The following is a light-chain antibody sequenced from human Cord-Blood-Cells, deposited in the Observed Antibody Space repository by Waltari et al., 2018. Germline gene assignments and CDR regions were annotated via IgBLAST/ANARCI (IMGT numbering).Light chain of an antibody. CDR3: QQYNNWPIT. CDR2: GAS. Sequence: IGMTQSPATMSVSPGVRATRSCRTIQSVSSNLAWYQQKPGQAPRLLIHGASPRATGIPARFSGSGSGTYFTLTISSLQSEDFAVDYCQQYNNWPITFGQGTRLEIK. J-gene: IGKJ5*01. CDR1: QSVSSN. V-gene: IGKV3-15*01.